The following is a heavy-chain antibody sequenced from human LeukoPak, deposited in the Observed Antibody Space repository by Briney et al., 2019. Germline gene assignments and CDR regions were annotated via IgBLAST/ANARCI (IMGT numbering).Heavy chain of an antibody. V-gene: IGHV3-23*01. J-gene: IGHJ4*02. Sequence: GGSLRLSWAASGFSFSSYAMSWVRQAPGKGLEWVSGISGNGGSTNYADSAKGRFTISRDNSKNTLYLQMNSLRAEDTAVYYCAKDVLGTSISSWEDYWGQGTLVTVSS. CDR1: GFSFSSYA. D-gene: IGHD2-2*01. CDR2: ISGNGGST. CDR3: AKDVLGTSISSWEDY.